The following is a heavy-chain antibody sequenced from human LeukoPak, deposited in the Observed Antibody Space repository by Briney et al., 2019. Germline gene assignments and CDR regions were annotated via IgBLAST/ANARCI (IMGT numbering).Heavy chain of an antibody. Sequence: SETLSLTCAVSGYSISSGYYWGWIRQPPGKGLEWIGTIYHSGSTYYNPSLKSRVTISVDTSKNQFSLTLSSVTAADTAVYYCARIKVRALNWFDPWGQGTLVTVSS. CDR2: IYHSGST. D-gene: IGHD3-10*01. CDR3: ARIKVRALNWFDP. CDR1: GYSISSGYY. J-gene: IGHJ5*02. V-gene: IGHV4-38-2*01.